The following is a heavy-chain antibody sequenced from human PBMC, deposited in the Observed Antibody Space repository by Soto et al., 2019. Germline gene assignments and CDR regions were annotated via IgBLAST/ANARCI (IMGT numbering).Heavy chain of an antibody. CDR1: GFTFSDYY. CDR2: ISISGGTI. CDR3: ARERARVFDS. J-gene: IGHJ4*02. V-gene: IGHV3-11*01. Sequence: QVQLVESGGGLVKPGGSLRLSCAASGFTFSDYYMSWIRQAPGKGLEWLSYISISGGTIYYADSVKGRFSISRDNAKNSLYLLLSSLRAEDTAVYFCARERARVFDSWGQGTLVTVSS.